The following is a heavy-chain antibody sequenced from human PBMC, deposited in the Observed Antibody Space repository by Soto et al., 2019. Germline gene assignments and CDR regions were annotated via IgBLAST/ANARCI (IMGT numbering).Heavy chain of an antibody. CDR2: IDYNGVT. CDR1: GGSIYRSGYY. V-gene: IGHV4-39*01. CDR3: GKVLVGATGHTDSDS. D-gene: IGHD2-15*01. Sequence: SEPLSLPGTVSGGSIYRSGYYWGWIRQPPGRGLEWIGNIDYNGVTYSNPSLKSRVTISRDTSKNQFSLKLTSVTAADTALYYCGKVLVGATGHTDSDSWGPGTLVTVSS. J-gene: IGHJ4*02.